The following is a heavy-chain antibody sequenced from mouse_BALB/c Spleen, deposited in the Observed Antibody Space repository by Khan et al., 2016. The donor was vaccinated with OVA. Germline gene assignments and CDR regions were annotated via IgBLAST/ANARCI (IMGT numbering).Heavy chain of an antibody. CDR3: ARMARK. V-gene: IGHV14-3*02. Sequence: VQLKESGAELVKPGATVKLSCKASGFNITDSYMHWLKQWPEQGLEWIGRIDPPNGNTKYDPKFQGKATITADKSSNTAYMQLSSLTSEDSAVYDCARMARKWGQGTTLTVSS. CDR1: GFNITDSY. CDR2: IDPPNGNT. J-gene: IGHJ2*01.